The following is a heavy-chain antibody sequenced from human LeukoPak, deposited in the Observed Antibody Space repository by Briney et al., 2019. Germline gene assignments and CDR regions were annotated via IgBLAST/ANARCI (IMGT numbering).Heavy chain of an antibody. CDR2: ISAYNGNT. V-gene: IGHV1-18*01. CDR1: GYTFTSYG. D-gene: IGHD6-13*01. J-gene: IGHJ4*02. Sequence: ASVKVSCKASGYTFTSYGISWVRQAPGQGLEWMGWISAYNGNTNYAQKLQGRVTMTTDTSTSTAYMELRSLRSDDTAVYYRARAGYSSSWSPFDYWGQGTLVTVSS. CDR3: ARAGYSSSWSPFDY.